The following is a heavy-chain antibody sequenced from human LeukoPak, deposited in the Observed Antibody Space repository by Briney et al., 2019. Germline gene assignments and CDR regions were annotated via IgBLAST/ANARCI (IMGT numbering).Heavy chain of an antibody. J-gene: IGHJ4*02. Sequence: SVKVSCKASGGTFSSYAISWVRPAPGQGLEWMGRIIPILGIANYAQKFQGRVTITADKSTSTAYMELSSLRSEGTAVYYCARGDTAMEGSFDYWGQGTLVTVSS. V-gene: IGHV1-69*04. CDR3: ARGDTAMEGSFDY. D-gene: IGHD5-18*01. CDR2: IIPILGIA. CDR1: GGTFSSYA.